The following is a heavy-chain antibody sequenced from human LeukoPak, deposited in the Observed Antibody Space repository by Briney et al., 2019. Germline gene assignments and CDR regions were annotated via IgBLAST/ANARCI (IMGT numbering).Heavy chain of an antibody. CDR1: VYTFTSYD. Sequence: ASVTVSCKASVYTFTSYDINWVRQAPGQGLEWMGWMNPNSGNTGYAQKFQGRVTMTRNTSISTAYMELSSLRSEDTAVYYCARGQVYSSSWGDYYYGMDVWGQGTTVTVSS. V-gene: IGHV1-8*01. CDR2: MNPNSGNT. CDR3: ARGQVYSSSWGDYYYGMDV. D-gene: IGHD6-13*01. J-gene: IGHJ6*02.